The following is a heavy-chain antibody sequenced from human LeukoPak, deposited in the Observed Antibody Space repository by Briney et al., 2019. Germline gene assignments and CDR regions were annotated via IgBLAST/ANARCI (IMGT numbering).Heavy chain of an antibody. CDR1: GGSISSGDYY. CDR3: ANYGSGSYRFDP. CDR2: IYYSGST. V-gene: IGHV4-30-4*01. J-gene: IGHJ5*02. D-gene: IGHD3-10*01. Sequence: SETLSLTCTVSGGSISSGDYYWSWIRQPPGQGLEWIGYIYYSGSTYYNPSLKSRVTISVDTSKNQFSLKLSSVTAADTAVYYCANYGSGSYRFDPWGQGTLVTVSS.